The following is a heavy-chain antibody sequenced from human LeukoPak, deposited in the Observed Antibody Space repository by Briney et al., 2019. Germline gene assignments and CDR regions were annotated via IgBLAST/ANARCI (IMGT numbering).Heavy chain of an antibody. V-gene: IGHV4-39*07. CDR3: ARDRGIAAAGRSMYYFDY. D-gene: IGHD6-13*01. J-gene: IGHJ4*02. CDR1: DGSISTSNYY. CDR2: INHNGST. Sequence: SETLSLTCTVSDGSISTSNYYWGWIRQPPGKGLEWIGEINHNGSTNYNPSLKSRVTISVDTSKNQFSLKLSSVTAADTAVYYCARDRGIAAAGRSMYYFDYWGQGTLVTVSS.